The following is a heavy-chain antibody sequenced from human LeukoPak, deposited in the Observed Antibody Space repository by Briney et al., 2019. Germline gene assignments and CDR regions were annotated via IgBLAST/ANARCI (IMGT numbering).Heavy chain of an antibody. CDR1: GFTFSDYY. J-gene: IGHJ4*02. Sequence: GGSLRLSCAASGFTFSDYYMSWIRQAPEKGLEWVSYISSSSGYTNYADSVKGRFTISRDNAKNSLYLQMNSLRAEDTAVYYCARVTYAFDYWGQGTLVTVSS. CDR2: ISSSSGYT. CDR3: ARVTYAFDY. V-gene: IGHV3-11*06. D-gene: IGHD4-17*01.